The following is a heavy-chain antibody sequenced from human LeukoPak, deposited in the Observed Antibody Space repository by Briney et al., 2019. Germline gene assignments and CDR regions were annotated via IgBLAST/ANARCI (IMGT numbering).Heavy chain of an antibody. CDR1: GFALSDAW. Sequence: GGSLRLSCAASGFALSDAWMGWVRKTPGKGLEWLGRIKSKPDGGATDYTAPVEGRFTISRDDSKNILYPHLNSLKIEDTAVYFCTTDHAWAHFYDSRGYYFDYWGQGTLVTVSS. J-gene: IGHJ4*02. CDR2: IKSKPDGGAT. D-gene: IGHD3-22*01. V-gene: IGHV3-15*01. CDR3: TTDHAWAHFYDSRGYYFDY.